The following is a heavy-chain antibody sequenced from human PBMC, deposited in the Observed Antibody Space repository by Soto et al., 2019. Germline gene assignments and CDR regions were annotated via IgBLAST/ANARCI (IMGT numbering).Heavy chain of an antibody. CDR3: ARHLSGYGYLYFEY. V-gene: IGHV4-39*01. CDR2: MYHGGNT. CDR1: GGSVSSNSYY. Sequence: QLQLQESGPGLVKPSETQSLTCTVSGGSVSSNSYYWGWIRQPPGKGLEWIGSMYHGGNTYYNPSHKSRVTISVDTSKNQFSLKLSSVTAADTAVYYCARHLSGYGYLYFEYWGQGILVTVSS. D-gene: IGHD5-18*01. J-gene: IGHJ4*02.